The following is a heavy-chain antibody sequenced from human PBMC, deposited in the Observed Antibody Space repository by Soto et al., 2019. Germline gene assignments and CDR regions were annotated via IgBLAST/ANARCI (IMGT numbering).Heavy chain of an antibody. CDR3: TQPRVSLYYDFWSGSGHPYYYHGMDV. V-gene: IGHV3-15*01. J-gene: IGHJ6*02. Sequence: PGGSLRLSCAASGFTCSNAWMSWVRQAPGKGLEWVGRIKSKTDGGTTDYAAPVKGRLTISRDDAKNTRELQMNSLKTEDTAVYSCTQPRVSLYYDFWSGSGHPYYYHGMDVWGQGTTVTVSS. D-gene: IGHD3-3*01. CDR2: IKSKTDGGTT. CDR1: GFTCSNAW.